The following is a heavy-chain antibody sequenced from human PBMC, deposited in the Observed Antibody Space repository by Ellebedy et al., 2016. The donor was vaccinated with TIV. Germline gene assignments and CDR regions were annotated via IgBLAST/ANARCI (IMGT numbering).Heavy chain of an antibody. J-gene: IGHJ2*01. D-gene: IGHD4-23*01. V-gene: IGHV4-34*01. Sequence: SETLSLTXAVYGGSFSGYYWSWIRQPPGKGLEWIGEINHSGSTNYNPSLKSRVTISVDTSKNQFSLKLSSVTAADTAVYYCAAYYGGDYWYFDLWGRGTLVTVSS. CDR2: INHSGST. CDR3: AAYYGGDYWYFDL. CDR1: GGSFSGYY.